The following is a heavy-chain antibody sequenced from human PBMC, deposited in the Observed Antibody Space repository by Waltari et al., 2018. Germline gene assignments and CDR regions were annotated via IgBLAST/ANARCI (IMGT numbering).Heavy chain of an antibody. CDR2: IYHRGST. V-gene: IGHV4-38-2*02. J-gene: IGHJ4*02. Sequence: VQLQESGPGLVKPSETLSLTCAVPGYSISSGYYWGWIRQPPGKGREWIGSIYHRGSTYHNPSLKIRGTIAVETSKIRFSLKLGSVTGADTAVYYCAREGGLSLGGATDYWGQGTLVTVSS. CDR3: AREGGLSLGGATDY. CDR1: GYSISSGYY. D-gene: IGHD3-16*01.